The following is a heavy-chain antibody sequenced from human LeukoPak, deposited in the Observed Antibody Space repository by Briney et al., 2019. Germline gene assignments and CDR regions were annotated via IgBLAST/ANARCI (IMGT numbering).Heavy chain of an antibody. CDR1: GYTFTGYY. Sequence: EASVKVSCKASGYTFTGYYMNWVRQAPGQGLEWMGWINPNSGGTNYAQKFQGRVTMTRDTSISTAYMELSRLRSDDTAVYYCARDRRYCSSTSCYPLGRNWSDPWGQGTLVTVSS. CDR3: ARDRRYCSSTSCYPLGRNWSDP. CDR2: INPNSGGT. J-gene: IGHJ5*02. V-gene: IGHV1-2*02. D-gene: IGHD2-2*01.